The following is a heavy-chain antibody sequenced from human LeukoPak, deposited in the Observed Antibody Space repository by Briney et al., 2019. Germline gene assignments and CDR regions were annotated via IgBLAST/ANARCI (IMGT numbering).Heavy chain of an antibody. D-gene: IGHD4-17*01. J-gene: IGHJ4*02. V-gene: IGHV3-23*01. CDR3: AKGHGDGYPRNYFHN. CDR2: ISGSYGTT. Sequence: GGSLRPYCADCGFTFGNYAMSWLRQAPGKGLEWVSSISGSYGTTYYADSVKGRFTISRDNSKNTLYLQMNSLTVEDTAIYYCAKGHGDGYPRNYFHNWGQGSLVTVSS. CDR1: GFTFGNYA.